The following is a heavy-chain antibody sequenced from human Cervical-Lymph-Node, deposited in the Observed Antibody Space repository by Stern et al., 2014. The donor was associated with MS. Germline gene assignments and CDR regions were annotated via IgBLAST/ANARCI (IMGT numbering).Heavy chain of an antibody. CDR1: GAPVSSGGYY. CDR2: IHHTGAT. CDR3: AAIGPRMEGACFDI. D-gene: IGHD2-21*01. V-gene: IGHV4-31*03. Sequence: VPLVESGPGLVKPSQTLSLSCTVSGAPVSSGGYYWTWIRPLPGKGLEWVGYIHHTGATFYNPSLKSRVAISVDTSENQFSLKLTSVTAADTAVYYCAAIGPRMEGACFDIWGQGTMVTVSS. J-gene: IGHJ3*02.